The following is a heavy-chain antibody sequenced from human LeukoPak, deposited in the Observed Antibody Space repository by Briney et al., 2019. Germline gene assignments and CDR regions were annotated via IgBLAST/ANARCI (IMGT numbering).Heavy chain of an antibody. V-gene: IGHV4-59*01. CDR2: IYYSGST. Sequence: KSSETLSLTCTVSGGSISSYYWSWIRQPPGEGLEWIGYIYYSGSTNYNPSLKSRVTISLDTSKNQFSLKLSSVTAADTAVYYCATKGEMVDTAMADDAFDIWGQGTMVTVSS. J-gene: IGHJ3*02. CDR1: GGSISSYY. D-gene: IGHD5-18*01. CDR3: ATKGEMVDTAMADDAFDI.